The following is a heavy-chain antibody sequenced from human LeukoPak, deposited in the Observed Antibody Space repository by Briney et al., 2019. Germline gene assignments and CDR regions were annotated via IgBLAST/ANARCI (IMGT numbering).Heavy chain of an antibody. CDR1: GGSISSYY. CDR2: IHYSGST. Sequence: PSETLSLTCTVSGGSISSYYWSWIRRPPGKGLEWIGYIHYSGSTNYNPSLKSRVTISVDTSKNQFSLKLSSVTAADTAVYYCARGQTHDFWSGYYQNWFDPWGQGTLVTVSS. CDR3: ARGQTHDFWSGYYQNWFDP. D-gene: IGHD3-3*01. V-gene: IGHV4-59*01. J-gene: IGHJ5*02.